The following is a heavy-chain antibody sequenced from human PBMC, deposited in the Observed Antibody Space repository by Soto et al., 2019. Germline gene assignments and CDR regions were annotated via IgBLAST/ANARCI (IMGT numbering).Heavy chain of an antibody. CDR2: IHWNDDN. Sequence: QITLEETGPALVKPTQTLTLTCTFSGFSLTTGRVGVGWIRQPPGKALEWLAVIHWNDDNHYSPSLKSRLTITKDTSKNQVVLTLTNMDPVDTATYYCTHRLVGSGQGYWGQGTLVTVSS. D-gene: IGHD2-15*01. J-gene: IGHJ4*02. CDR3: THRLVGSGQGY. CDR1: GFSLTTGRVG. V-gene: IGHV2-5*01.